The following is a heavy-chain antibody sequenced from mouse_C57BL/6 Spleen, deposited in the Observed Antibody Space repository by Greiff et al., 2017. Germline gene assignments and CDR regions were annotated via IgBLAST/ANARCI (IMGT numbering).Heavy chain of an antibody. CDR3: SNSGYYGYATDY. D-gene: IGHD2-3*01. CDR1: GFTFSNYW. Sequence: VQLVETGGGLVRPGNSLKLSCVTSGFTFSNYWMHWLRQPPGKRLEWIAVITVKSDNYGANYAESVKGRFAISRDVSRSRVYLEINILIEGVTATYFCSNSGYYGYATDYWGQGTSVTVSS. V-gene: IGHV13-2*01. J-gene: IGHJ4*01. CDR2: ITVKSDNYGA.